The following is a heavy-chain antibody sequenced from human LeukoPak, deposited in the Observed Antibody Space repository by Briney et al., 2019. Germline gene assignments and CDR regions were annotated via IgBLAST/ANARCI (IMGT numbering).Heavy chain of an antibody. Sequence: PSETLSLTCTVSGGSISSSSYYWGWIRQPPGKGLEWIGSIYYSGSTYYNPSLKSRVTISVDTSKNQFSLKLSSVTAADTAVYYCARAKASGWYDLFDYWGQGTLVTVSS. V-gene: IGHV4-39*07. CDR1: GGSISSSSYY. CDR3: ARAKASGWYDLFDY. D-gene: IGHD6-19*01. CDR2: IYYSGST. J-gene: IGHJ4*02.